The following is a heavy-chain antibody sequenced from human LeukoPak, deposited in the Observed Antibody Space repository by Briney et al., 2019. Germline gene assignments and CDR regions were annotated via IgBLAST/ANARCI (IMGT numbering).Heavy chain of an antibody. J-gene: IGHJ4*02. CDR2: IKEDGSEK. CDR1: GFTFSAYW. CDR3: ATEARGAGY. V-gene: IGHV3-7*03. D-gene: IGHD1-26*01. Sequence: GGSLRLSCAASGFTFSAYWMSWVRQTPGKGLEILANIKEDGSEKNYVESVKGRFTISRDNAKNSVYLQMNSLRVEDTAVYYRATEARGAGYWGQGTLVTVSS.